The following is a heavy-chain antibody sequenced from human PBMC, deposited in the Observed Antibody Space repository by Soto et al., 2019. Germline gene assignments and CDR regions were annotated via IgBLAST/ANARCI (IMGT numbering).Heavy chain of an antibody. CDR2: LSWNSDPI. D-gene: IGHD3-22*01. CDR1: GFTFEDYP. J-gene: IGHJ6*02. CDR3: ATGCAGYFYGGKDV. Sequence: SLRLSRTASGFTFEDYPLHCGLQVPWKGLDWVSGLSWNSDPIGSGDSVKGRFSISRDNGKTSLYLRMNSLRAADTALYYCATGCAGYFYGGKDVWGQ. V-gene: IGHV3-9*01.